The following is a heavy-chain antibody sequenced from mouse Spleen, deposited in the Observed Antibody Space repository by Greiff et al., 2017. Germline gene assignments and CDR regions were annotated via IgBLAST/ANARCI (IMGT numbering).Heavy chain of an antibody. Sequence: VKLMESGPGLVQPSQSLSITCPVSGFSLTSYGVHWVRQSPGKGLEWLGVIWSGGSTDYNAAFISRLSISKDNSKSQVFFKMNSLQADDTAIYYCARGPYYSNYVAMDYWGQGTSVTVSS. D-gene: IGHD2-5*01. CDR3: ARGPYYSNYVAMDY. CDR2: IWSGGST. V-gene: IGHV2-2*01. CDR1: GFSLTSYG. J-gene: IGHJ4*01.